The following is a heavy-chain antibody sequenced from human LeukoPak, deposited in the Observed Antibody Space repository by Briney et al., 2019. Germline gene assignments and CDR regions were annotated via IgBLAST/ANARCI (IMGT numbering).Heavy chain of an antibody. V-gene: IGHV4-59*01. CDR2: IYFSGRT. Sequence: PSETLSLTCTVSGVPISRYSWTWIRQSPGEGLEWIGNIYFSGRTNYNPSLKSRVTASIDTSKSQFSLNLSSVTAADTAVYFCARQIYESMVFFDSWAQGILVTVSS. D-gene: IGHD2/OR15-2a*01. J-gene: IGHJ4*02. CDR1: GVPISRYS. CDR3: ARQIYESMVFFDS.